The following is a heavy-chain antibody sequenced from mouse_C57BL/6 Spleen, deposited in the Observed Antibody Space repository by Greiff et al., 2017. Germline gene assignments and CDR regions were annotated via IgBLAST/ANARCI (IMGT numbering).Heavy chain of an antibody. D-gene: IGHD3-2*02. Sequence: EVQLEESGPGLVKPSQSLSLTCAVSGYSITSGYYWYWIRQFPGNNLEWMGYISDDGSYNYNPSLRNRISITRYTSKNQFFLKLNSVTTEDTATYYCARGGAAQGTYAMDYWGQGTSVTVSS. CDR2: ISDDGSY. CDR3: ARGGAAQGTYAMDY. CDR1: GYSITSGYY. V-gene: IGHV3-6*01. J-gene: IGHJ4*01.